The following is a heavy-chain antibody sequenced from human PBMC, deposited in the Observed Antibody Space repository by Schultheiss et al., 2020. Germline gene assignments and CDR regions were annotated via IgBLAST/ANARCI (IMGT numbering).Heavy chain of an antibody. CDR2: IDGSGDVT. CDR3: AKDLELLR. V-gene: IGHV3-23*01. Sequence: GGSLRLSCAASGFTFSSFSRFAMSWIRQAPGKGLNWVSSIDGSGDVTTYADSVKGRFTISRDNSKNTLYLQMNSLRAEDTAVYYCAKDLELLRWGQGTLVTVSS. CDR1: GFTFSSFSRFA. D-gene: IGHD1-26*01. J-gene: IGHJ4*02.